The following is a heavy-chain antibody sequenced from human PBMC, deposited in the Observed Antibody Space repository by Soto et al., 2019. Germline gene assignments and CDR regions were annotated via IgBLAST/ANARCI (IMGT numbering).Heavy chain of an antibody. V-gene: IGHV1-69*12. Sequence: QVQLVQSGAEVKKPGSSVKVSCKASGGTFSSYAISWVRQAPGQGLEWMGGIIPIFGTANYAQKFQGRVTITADESTSTAYMELSSLRSEDTAVYYCARDRYDFWSGHTYYYYGMDVWGQGTTVTVSS. CDR1: GGTFSSYA. J-gene: IGHJ6*02. CDR2: IIPIFGTA. CDR3: ARDRYDFWSGHTYYYYGMDV. D-gene: IGHD3-3*01.